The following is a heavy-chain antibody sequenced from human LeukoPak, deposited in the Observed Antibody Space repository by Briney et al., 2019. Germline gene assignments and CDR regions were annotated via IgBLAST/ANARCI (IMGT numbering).Heavy chain of an antibody. J-gene: IGHJ3*02. D-gene: IGHD3-3*01. CDR1: GFTFSSYW. Sequence: QPGGSLRLSCAASGFTFSSYWMSWVRQAPGKGPECVANIKQDGSEKYYVDSVKGRFTISRDNAKNSLYLQMNSLRAEDTAVYYCARDAFSRISVFGVVSDAFDIWGQGTMVTVSS. CDR2: IKQDGSEK. CDR3: ARDAFSRISVFGVVSDAFDI. V-gene: IGHV3-7*01.